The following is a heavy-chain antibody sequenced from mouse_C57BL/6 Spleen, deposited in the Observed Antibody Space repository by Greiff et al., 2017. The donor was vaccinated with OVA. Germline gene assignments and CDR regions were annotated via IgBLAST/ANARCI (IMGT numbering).Heavy chain of an antibody. J-gene: IGHJ3*01. CDR2: IYPGGGYT. CDR3: AREGAYYSNYPFAY. D-gene: IGHD2-5*01. V-gene: IGHV1-63*01. CDR1: GYTFTNYW. Sequence: VQLQQSGAELVRPGSSVKMSCKASGYTFTNYWIGWAKQRPGHGLEWIGDIYPGGGYTNYNEKFKGKATLTADKSSSTAYMQFSSLTSEDAAIYYGAREGAYYSNYPFAYWGQGTLVTVSA.